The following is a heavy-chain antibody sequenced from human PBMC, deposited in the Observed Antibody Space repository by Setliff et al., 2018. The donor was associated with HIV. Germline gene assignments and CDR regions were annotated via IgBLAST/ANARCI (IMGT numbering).Heavy chain of an antibody. D-gene: IGHD2-8*01. CDR2: INSDGSST. J-gene: IGHJ4*02. CDR1: GFTFSNYW. V-gene: IGHV3-74*01. Sequence: LRLSCAASGFTFSNYWMHWVRQAPGKGLVWVSRINSDGSSTYYADSVKGRFTISRDNAKNRLYLKMNSLRAEATAVYSCARNPRGTEYAIFDLCGQGTLVTVSS. CDR3: ARNPRGTEYAIFDL.